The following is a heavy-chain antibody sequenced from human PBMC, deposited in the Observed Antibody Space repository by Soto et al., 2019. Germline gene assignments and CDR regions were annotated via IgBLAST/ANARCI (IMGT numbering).Heavy chain of an antibody. D-gene: IGHD6-19*01. CDR1: GYTFTGYY. V-gene: IGHV1-2*02. Sequence: ASVKVSCKASGYTFTGYYMHWVRQALGQGLEWMGWINPNSGGTNYAQKFQGRVTMTRDTSISTAYMELSRLRSDDTAVYYCARSPPGIAVADVWFDPWGQGTLVTVSS. CDR2: INPNSGGT. CDR3: ARSPPGIAVADVWFDP. J-gene: IGHJ5*02.